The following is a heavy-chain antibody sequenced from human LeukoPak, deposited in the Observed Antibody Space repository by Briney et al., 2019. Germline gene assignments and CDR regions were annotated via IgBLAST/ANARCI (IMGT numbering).Heavy chain of an antibody. CDR2: IYYSGST. J-gene: IGHJ3*02. D-gene: IGHD1-14*01. CDR1: GGSISSSSYY. V-gene: IGHV4-39*07. CDR3: ASSRIIRDAFDI. Sequence: SETLSLTCTVSGGSISSSSYYWGWIRQPPGKGLEWIGSIYYSGSTYYNPSLKSRVTISVDTSKNQFSLKLSSVTAADTAVYYCASSRIIRDAFDIWGQGTMITVSS.